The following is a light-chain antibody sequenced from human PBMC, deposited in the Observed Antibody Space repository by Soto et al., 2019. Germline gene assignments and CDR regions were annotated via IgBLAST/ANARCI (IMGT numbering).Light chain of an antibody. J-gene: IGKJ1*01. CDR3: IQDYNYPRT. CDR2: ATS. V-gene: IGKV1-6*01. CDR1: QDIRTE. Sequence: AIQMTQSPSSLSASVGDRVTITCRASQDIRTELGWYQQKPGKAPNLLIYATSSLQSGVPSRFSCSGSCTDFTLTISILQLEDFATYYCIQDYNYPRTFGQGTKGDIK.